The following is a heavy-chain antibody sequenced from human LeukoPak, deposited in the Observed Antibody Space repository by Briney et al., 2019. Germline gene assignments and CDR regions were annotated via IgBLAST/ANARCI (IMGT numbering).Heavy chain of an antibody. CDR1: DGSISSSNYY. D-gene: IGHD3-10*01. Sequence: SGTLSLTCTVSDGSISSSNYYWGWIRQPPGKGLEWIGSIYYSGSTYYNPSLKSRVTISVDTSKNQFSLKLSSVTAADTAVYYCARGVYGSGDYWGQGTLVTVSS. CDR3: ARGVYGSGDY. CDR2: IYYSGST. V-gene: IGHV4-39*07. J-gene: IGHJ4*02.